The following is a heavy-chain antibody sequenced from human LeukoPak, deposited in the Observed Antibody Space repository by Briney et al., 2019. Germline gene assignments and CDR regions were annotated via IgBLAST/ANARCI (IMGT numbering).Heavy chain of an antibody. J-gene: IGHJ5*02. D-gene: IGHD3-10*01. V-gene: IGHV4-4*07. CDR2: IYASGST. CDR3: ARDSGTTGEVKFDP. CDR1: GASITSYY. Sequence: SETLSLTCTVSGASITSYYWSWIRQPAGRGLEWIGRIYASGSTTYNPSLKSRVTMAVDTSKTQFSLKLSSVTAADTAVYYCARDSGTTGEVKFDPWGQGTLVTVSA.